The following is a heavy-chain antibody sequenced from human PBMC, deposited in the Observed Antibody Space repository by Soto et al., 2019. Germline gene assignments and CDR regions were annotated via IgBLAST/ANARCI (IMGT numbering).Heavy chain of an antibody. V-gene: IGHV1-69*13. D-gene: IGHD4-17*01. CDR3: ARLDYGGNCRNFDY. Sequence: SVKVSCKASGDTFSSYAINWVRQAPGQGLEWMGGIIPIFGTANYAQKFQGRVTITADESTSTAYMELSSLRSEDTAVYYCARLDYGGNCRNFDYWGQGTLDTVSS. J-gene: IGHJ4*02. CDR1: GDTFSSYA. CDR2: IIPIFGTA.